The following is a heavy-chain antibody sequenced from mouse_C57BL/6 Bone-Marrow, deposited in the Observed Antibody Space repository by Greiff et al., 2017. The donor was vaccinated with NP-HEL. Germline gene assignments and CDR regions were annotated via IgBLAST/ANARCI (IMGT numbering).Heavy chain of an antibody. CDR3: ARPDGSRYFDV. D-gene: IGHD2-3*01. CDR2: IRNKANGYTT. Sequence: EVQLQQSGGGLVQPGGSLSLSCAASGFTFPDYYMSWVRQPPGKALEWLGFIRNKANGYTTEYSASVKGRFTISRDNSQSILYLLMNALRAEDSATYYCARPDGSRYFDVWGTGTTVTVSS. J-gene: IGHJ1*03. V-gene: IGHV7-3*01. CDR1: GFTFPDYY.